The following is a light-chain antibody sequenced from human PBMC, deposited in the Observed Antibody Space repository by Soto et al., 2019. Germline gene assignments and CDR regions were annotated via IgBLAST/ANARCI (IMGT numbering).Light chain of an antibody. J-gene: IGKJ1*01. Sequence: DIQMTQSPPTLPASAGDRVTITCRASQDISRWLAWYQQKPGKAPNVLISTASTLQSGVPPRFSGSASGADFTLTISSLQPEDFATYYCQQSYSPPWTFGQGTKVEIK. CDR3: QQSYSPPWT. CDR1: QDISRW. CDR2: TAS. V-gene: IGKV1-39*01.